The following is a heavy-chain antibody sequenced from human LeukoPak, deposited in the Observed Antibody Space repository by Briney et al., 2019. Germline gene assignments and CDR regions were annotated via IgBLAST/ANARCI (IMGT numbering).Heavy chain of an antibody. Sequence: SETLSLTCTVSGGSISSATYYWRWFRQPAGKELEWIGRISASGSTNYSPSLKSRVTISVDTSKHQFSLKLSSVTATDTAVYYCARSVGDDAFDIWGQGTMVTVSS. V-gene: IGHV4-61*02. CDR1: GGSISSATYY. CDR3: ARSVGDDAFDI. CDR2: ISASGST. J-gene: IGHJ3*02. D-gene: IGHD1-26*01.